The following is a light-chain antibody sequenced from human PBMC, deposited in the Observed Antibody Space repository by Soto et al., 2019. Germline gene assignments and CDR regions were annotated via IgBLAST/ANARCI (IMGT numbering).Light chain of an antibody. V-gene: IGKV1-12*01. Sequence: DIPMTQSPSSVSASVGDRVTITCRASQDISTWLAWYQQKPGKAPKLLIYAASSLFSGVPSRFSGSGSGTDFTLTISSLQPEEFATYYCQQADSFPLVTFGQGTRLDLK. J-gene: IGKJ5*01. CDR1: QDISTW. CDR3: QQADSFPLVT. CDR2: AAS.